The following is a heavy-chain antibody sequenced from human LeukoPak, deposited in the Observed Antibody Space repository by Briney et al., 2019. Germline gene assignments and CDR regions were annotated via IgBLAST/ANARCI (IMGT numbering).Heavy chain of an antibody. CDR2: ISSSSTYM. CDR3: ASKLWGNWFDP. Sequence: PGGSLRLSCAASGFTFSSYTMSWVRQAPGKGLEWVSSISSSSTYMYYADSVKGRFTISKDKAKNSLNLQMNSLRAKGTAVYYCASKLWGNWFDPWGQGTLVTVSS. V-gene: IGHV3-21*01. D-gene: IGHD3-16*01. CDR1: GFTFSSYT. J-gene: IGHJ5*02.